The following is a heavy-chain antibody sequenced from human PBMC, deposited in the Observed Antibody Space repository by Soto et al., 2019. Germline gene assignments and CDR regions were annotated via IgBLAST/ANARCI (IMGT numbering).Heavy chain of an antibody. J-gene: IGHJ4*02. CDR3: VRVAYGDLGG. D-gene: IGHD4-17*01. Sequence: EVQLVESGGGLVQPGGSLRLSCAASGFTFSSYWMHWVRQAPGKGLVWVSRIKSDGSDTSYADSVNGRFTISRDNAKNTLYLQMSSLRAEDTAVYYCVRVAYGDLGGWGQGTLVTVSS. V-gene: IGHV3-74*01. CDR1: GFTFSSYW. CDR2: IKSDGSDT.